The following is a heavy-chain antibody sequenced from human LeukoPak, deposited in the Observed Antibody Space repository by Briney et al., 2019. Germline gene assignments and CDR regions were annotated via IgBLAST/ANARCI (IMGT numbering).Heavy chain of an antibody. D-gene: IGHD1-26*01. CDR1: GGSISSYY. J-gene: IGHJ3*02. CDR3: ARRRRIVGATPGAFDI. CDR2: INHSGST. V-gene: IGHV4-34*01. Sequence: SETLSLTCTVSGGSISSYYWSWIRQPPGKGLEWIGEINHSGSTNYNPSLKSRVTISVDTSKNQFSLKLSSVTAADTAVYYCARRRRIVGATPGAFDIWGQGTMVTVSS.